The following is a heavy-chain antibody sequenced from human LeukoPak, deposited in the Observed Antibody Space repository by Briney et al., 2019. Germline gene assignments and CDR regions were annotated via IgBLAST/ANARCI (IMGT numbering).Heavy chain of an antibody. CDR1: GFTFSSYA. CDR3: AKDRLDSSGYYYGTDGSDY. V-gene: IGHV3-23*01. Sequence: GGSLRLSCAASGFTFSSYAMSWVRQAPGKGLEWVSAISGSGGSTYYADSVKGRFTISRDNSKNTLYLQMNSLRAEDTAVYYCAKDRLDSSGYYYGTDGSDYWGQGTLVTVSS. D-gene: IGHD3-22*01. J-gene: IGHJ4*02. CDR2: ISGSGGST.